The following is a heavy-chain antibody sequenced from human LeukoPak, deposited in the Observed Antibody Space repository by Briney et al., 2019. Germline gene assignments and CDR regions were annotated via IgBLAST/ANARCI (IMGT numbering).Heavy chain of an antibody. V-gene: IGHV3-23*01. CDR2: ISGSGGST. CDR3: AKDLIIYSSSRRAFDY. D-gene: IGHD6-13*01. J-gene: IGHJ4*02. Sequence: GGSLRLSCAASGFTFSSYAMSWVRQAPGKGVEWVSAISGSGGSTYYADSVKGRFTISRDNSKNTLYLQMNSLRAEDTAVYYCAKDLIIYSSSRRAFDYWGQGTLVTVSS. CDR1: GFTFSSYA.